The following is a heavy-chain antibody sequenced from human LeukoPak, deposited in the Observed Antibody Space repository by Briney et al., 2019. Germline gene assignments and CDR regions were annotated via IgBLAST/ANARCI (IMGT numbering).Heavy chain of an antibody. Sequence: SETLSLTCTVSGGSISSYYWSWIRQPAGKGLEWIGRIYTSGSTNYNPSLKSRVTISVDTSKNQFSLKLSSVTAADTAVYYCARNGYCTSTSCYFFDYWAREPWSPSPQ. V-gene: IGHV4-4*07. J-gene: IGHJ4*02. CDR2: IYTSGST. D-gene: IGHD2-2*01. CDR1: GGSISSYY. CDR3: ARNGYCTSTSCYFFDY.